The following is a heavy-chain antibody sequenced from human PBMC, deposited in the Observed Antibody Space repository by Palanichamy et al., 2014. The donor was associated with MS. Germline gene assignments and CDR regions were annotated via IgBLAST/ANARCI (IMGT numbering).Heavy chain of an antibody. CDR3: AGTQEYTYGSGYFDY. CDR1: GGSVSSSGYY. CDR2: IYVSGGA. D-gene: IGHD3-10*01. Sequence: QLQLQEPGPGLVKPSETLSLTCTVSGGSVSSSGYYWGWIRQPPGKGLEWVGSIYVSGGAHYNPSLKSRGTISVDTSKNQFSLKLSSVTAADTADYYCAGTQEYTYGSGYFDYWGQGTLVIVSS. V-gene: IGHV4-39*01. J-gene: IGHJ4*02.